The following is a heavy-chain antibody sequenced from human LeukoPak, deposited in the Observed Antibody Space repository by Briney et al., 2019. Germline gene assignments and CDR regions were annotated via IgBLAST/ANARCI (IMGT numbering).Heavy chain of an antibody. CDR2: IYYSGST. CDR1: GGSISSSSYY. J-gene: IGHJ4*02. V-gene: IGHV4-39*01. D-gene: IGHD3-9*01. CDR3: ASELRYFEWLFTYFDY. Sequence: SETLSLTCTVSGGSISSSSYYWGWIRQPPGTGLEWIGSIYYSGSTYYNPSLKSRVTISVDTSKNQFSLKLSSVTAADTAVYYCASELRYFEWLFTYFDYWGQGTLVTVSS.